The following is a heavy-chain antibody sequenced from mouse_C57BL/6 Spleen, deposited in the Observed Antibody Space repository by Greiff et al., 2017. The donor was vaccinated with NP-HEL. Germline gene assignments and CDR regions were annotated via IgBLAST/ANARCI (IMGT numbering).Heavy chain of an antibody. D-gene: IGHD2-1*01. CDR3: ARGGLYYGTLFDY. CDR2: IDPSDSYP. Sequence: QVQLQQPGAELVKPGASVKLSCKASGYTFTSYWMQWVKQRPGQGLEWIGEIDPSDSYPNYNQKFKGKATLTVDTSSSTAYMQLSSLTSEDSAVYYCARGGLYYGTLFDYWGQGTTLTVSS. CDR1: GYTFTSYW. V-gene: IGHV1-50*01. J-gene: IGHJ2*01.